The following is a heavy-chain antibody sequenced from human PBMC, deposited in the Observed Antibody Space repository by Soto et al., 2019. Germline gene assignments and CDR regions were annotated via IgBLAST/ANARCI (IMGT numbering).Heavy chain of an antibody. Sequence: PGGSLRLSCAASGFTFSNYDMHWVRQAAGEGLEWVSAIGTAGDTYYPGSVKGRFSISRDSVRNSVYLQMSSLRAGDTAVYYCSRARYSSISQYYYNGRDVWGQGTTVTVSS. CDR3: SRARYSSISQYYYNGRDV. V-gene: IGHV3-13*01. CDR2: IGTAGDT. CDR1: GFTFSNYD. D-gene: IGHD6-13*01. J-gene: IGHJ6*02.